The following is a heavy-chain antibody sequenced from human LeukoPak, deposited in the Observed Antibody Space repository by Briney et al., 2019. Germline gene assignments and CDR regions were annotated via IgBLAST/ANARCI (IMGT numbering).Heavy chain of an antibody. D-gene: IGHD4-17*01. Sequence: SETLSLTCTVSGGSISNYYWSWIRQPPGKGLEWIGYIYYSGSTNYNPSLKSRVTISVDTSKNQFSLKLSSVTAADTAVYYCAGRGETTTSFDYWGQGTLVTVSS. CDR1: GGSISNYY. CDR3: AGRGETTTSFDY. V-gene: IGHV4-59*08. J-gene: IGHJ4*02. CDR2: IYYSGST.